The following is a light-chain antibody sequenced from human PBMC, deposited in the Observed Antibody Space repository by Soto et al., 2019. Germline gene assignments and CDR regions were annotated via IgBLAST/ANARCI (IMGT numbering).Light chain of an antibody. J-gene: IGKJ1*01. V-gene: IGKV4-1*01. CDR3: QQYYSTPWT. CDR1: QSVLYSSNNKNY. CDR2: WAS. Sequence: DIVMTQSPDSLAVSLGERATIKCKSSQSVLYSSNNKNYLAWYQQKPGQPPKLLLYWASTRASWVPDRFSGSVTGTDFTLTISSLQAEEVAVYYCQQYYSTPWTFGQGTKVEIK.